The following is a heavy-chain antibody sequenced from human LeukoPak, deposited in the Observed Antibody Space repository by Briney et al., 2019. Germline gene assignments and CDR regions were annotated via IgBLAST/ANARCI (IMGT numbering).Heavy chain of an antibody. V-gene: IGHV3-74*01. J-gene: IGHJ4*02. D-gene: IGHD3-10*01. CDR2: INSDGSST. CDR1: GFTFSSYW. CDR3: AKDLHYGSAVY. Sequence: PGGSLRLSCAASGFTFSSYWMHWVRQAPGKGLVWVSRINSDGSSTNYADSVKGRFTISRDNAKNALYLQMNSLRAEDTAVYYCAKDLHYGSAVYWGQGTLVTVSS.